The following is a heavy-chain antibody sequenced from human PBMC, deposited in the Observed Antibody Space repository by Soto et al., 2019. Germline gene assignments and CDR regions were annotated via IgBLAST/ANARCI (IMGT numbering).Heavy chain of an antibody. Sequence: VQLVQSEAEVRKPGASVTVSCRTSGYTFTSYGITWVRQAHGQGLEWLGWISSYNGKADYVQKLQGRITLTTDTTASTAYMELRSLRSDDTVMYYCARGSNYNSGSFPWGQGTLVTVSS. CDR2: ISSYNGKA. CDR1: GYTFTSYG. V-gene: IGHV1-18*01. J-gene: IGHJ5*02. CDR3: ARGSNYNSGSFP. D-gene: IGHD3-10*01.